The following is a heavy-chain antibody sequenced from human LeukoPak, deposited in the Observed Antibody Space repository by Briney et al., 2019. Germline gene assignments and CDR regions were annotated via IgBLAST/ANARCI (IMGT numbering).Heavy chain of an antibody. J-gene: IGHJ4*02. D-gene: IGHD3-22*01. Sequence: SSQTLSLTCTVSGGSISSGGFYWSWIRQPPGKGLEWIGYIYHSGSTYYNPSLKSRVIISVDTSKNQFSLKLSSVTAADTAVYYCARGPDSSGYYYFDYWGQGTLVTVAS. CDR2: IYHSGST. CDR3: ARGPDSSGYYYFDY. V-gene: IGHV4-30-4*01. CDR1: GGSISSGGFY.